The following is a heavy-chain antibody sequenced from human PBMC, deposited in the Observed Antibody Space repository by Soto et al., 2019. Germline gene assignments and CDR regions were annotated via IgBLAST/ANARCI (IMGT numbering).Heavy chain of an antibody. D-gene: IGHD3-16*01. CDR2: IWYDGSNK. CDR3: ARDVHYDYIWGSFSAFDI. Sequence: GGSLRLSCAASGFTFSSYGMHWVRQAPGKGLEWVAVIWYDGSNKYYADSVKGRFTIPRDNSKNTLYLQMNSLRAEDTAVYYCARDVHYDYIWGSFSAFDIWGQGTMVTVSS. V-gene: IGHV3-33*01. J-gene: IGHJ3*02. CDR1: GFTFSSYG.